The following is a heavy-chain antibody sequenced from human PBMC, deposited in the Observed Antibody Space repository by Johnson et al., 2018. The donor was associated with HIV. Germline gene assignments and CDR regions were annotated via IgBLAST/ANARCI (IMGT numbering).Heavy chain of an antibody. V-gene: IGHV3-53*02. CDR3: ARDRKVDYFDI. Sequence: VQLVETGGGLIQPGGSLRLSCAASGFTVSSNYMSWVRQAPGKGLEWVSVIDTAGSTYDADSVKGRFTISRDISKNTLYLQMNSLRAEDTAIYYCARDRKVDYFDIWGQGTLVIVSS. CDR2: IDTAGST. J-gene: IGHJ3*02. CDR1: GFTVSSNY. D-gene: IGHD5-12*01.